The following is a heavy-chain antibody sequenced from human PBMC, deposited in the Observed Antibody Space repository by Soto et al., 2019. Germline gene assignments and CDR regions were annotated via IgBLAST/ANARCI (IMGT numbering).Heavy chain of an antibody. Sequence: ASVKVSCKASGYTFTSYGISWVRQAPGQGLEWMGWISAYNGNTNYAQKLQGRVTMTTDTSTSTAYMELRSLRSDDTAVYYCARGRYDFWSGYPYYYYYYMHVWGKGTTVTVSS. V-gene: IGHV1-18*01. J-gene: IGHJ6*03. CDR2: ISAYNGNT. CDR3: ARGRYDFWSGYPYYYYYYMHV. D-gene: IGHD3-3*01. CDR1: GYTFTSYG.